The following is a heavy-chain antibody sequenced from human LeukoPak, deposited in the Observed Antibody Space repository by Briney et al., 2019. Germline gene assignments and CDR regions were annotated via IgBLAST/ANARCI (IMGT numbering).Heavy chain of an antibody. D-gene: IGHD1-7*01. CDR3: ATAGNYRFDY. J-gene: IGHJ4*02. V-gene: IGHV3-74*01. Sequence: GGSLRLSCAASGFTFSSSWMDWVRQAPGKGLVWVSRIYSDGSNTIYADSVKGRFTISRDNAKNTLYLQMNSLRAEDTAVYYCATAGNYRFDYWGQGTLVTVSS. CDR2: IYSDGSNT. CDR1: GFTFSSSW.